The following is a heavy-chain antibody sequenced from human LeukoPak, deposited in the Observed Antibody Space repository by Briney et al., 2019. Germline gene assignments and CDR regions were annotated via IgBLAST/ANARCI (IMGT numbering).Heavy chain of an antibody. J-gene: IGHJ4*02. CDR3: AREARYCSSTSCSRVDY. Sequence: AGGSLRLSCAASGFTFSDYYMSWIRQAPGKGLEWVSYISSSGSTIYYADSVKGRFTISRDNAKNSLYLQMNSLRAEDTAVYYCAREARYCSSTSCSRVDYWGQGTLVTVSS. CDR2: ISSSGSTI. D-gene: IGHD2-2*01. CDR1: GFTFSDYY. V-gene: IGHV3-11*01.